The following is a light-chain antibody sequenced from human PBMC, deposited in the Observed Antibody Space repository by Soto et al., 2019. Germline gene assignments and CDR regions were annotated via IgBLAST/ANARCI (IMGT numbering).Light chain of an antibody. Sequence: QPVLTQPPSAYGTPGQEVVISCSGSTSNIGNNYVFWYQQLPGTAPKLLIHTNNRRPSGVPDRFSAWKSDTSASLAISRLRSEDEADYYCAVWDDYVGGLGVFGGGTKLTVL. CDR2: TNN. J-gene: IGLJ3*02. CDR3: AVWDDYVGGLGV. CDR1: TSNIGNNY. V-gene: IGLV1-47*02.